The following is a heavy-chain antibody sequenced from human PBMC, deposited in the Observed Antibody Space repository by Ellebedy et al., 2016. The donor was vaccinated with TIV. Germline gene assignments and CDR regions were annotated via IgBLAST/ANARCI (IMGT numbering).Heavy chain of an antibody. J-gene: IGHJ3*02. CDR2: IYYSGST. Sequence: MPSETLSLTCTVSGGSISSGGYYWSWIRQHPGKGLEWIGYIYYSGSTYYNPSLKSRVTISVDTSKNQFSLKLSSVTAADTAVYYCARVSYDSSGHLPHDAFDIWGQGTMVTVSS. CDR3: ARVSYDSSGHLPHDAFDI. V-gene: IGHV4-31*03. D-gene: IGHD3-22*01. CDR1: GGSISSGGYY.